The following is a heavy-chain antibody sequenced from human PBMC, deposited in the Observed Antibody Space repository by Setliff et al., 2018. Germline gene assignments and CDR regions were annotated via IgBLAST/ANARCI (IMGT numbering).Heavy chain of an antibody. V-gene: IGHV1-18*04. J-gene: IGHJ4*02. CDR3: AREGYCTNGVCNYFDY. D-gene: IGHD2-8*01. CDR1: GYTFTGYY. Sequence: ASVKVSCKASGYTFTGYYMHWVRQAPGQGLEWMGWISAYNGNTNYAQKLQGRVTMTTDTSTSTAYMELRSLRSDDTAVYYCAREGYCTNGVCNYFDYWGQGTLVTVPQ. CDR2: ISAYNGNT.